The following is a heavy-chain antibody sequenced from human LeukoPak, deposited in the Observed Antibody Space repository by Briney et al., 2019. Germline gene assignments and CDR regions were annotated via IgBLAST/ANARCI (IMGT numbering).Heavy chain of an antibody. CDR1: GFTFSSYS. V-gene: IGHV3-48*01. J-gene: IGHJ4*02. Sequence: GGSLRLSCAASGFTFSSYSMMWVRQAPGKGLEWVSYISSSSTTIHYADSVKGRFTISRDNSKNTLYLQMNSLRAEDTAVYYCAKVDTAMVTFYWGQGTLVTVSS. D-gene: IGHD5-18*01. CDR3: AKVDTAMVTFY. CDR2: ISSSSTTI.